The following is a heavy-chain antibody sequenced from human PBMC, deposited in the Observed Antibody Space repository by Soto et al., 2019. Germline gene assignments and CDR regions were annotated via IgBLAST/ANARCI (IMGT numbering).Heavy chain of an antibody. CDR2: ISGSGGYT. V-gene: IGHV3-23*01. Sequence: GGSLRLSCAASGFIFSNYAMSWVRQAPGKGLEWVSAISGSGGYTYYADSVKGRFTISRDNSKNTLYLQIDSLRAEDTAVYYCARNCTNGVFSNYWGQGSLVTVSS. CDR3: ARNCTNGVFSNY. CDR1: GFIFSNYA. J-gene: IGHJ4*02. D-gene: IGHD2-8*01.